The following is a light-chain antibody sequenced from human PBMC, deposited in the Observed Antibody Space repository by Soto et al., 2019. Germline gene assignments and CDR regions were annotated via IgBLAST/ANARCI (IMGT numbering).Light chain of an antibody. CDR2: DVS. CDR3: SSYTSSSTLEV. CDR1: SSDVGGYNY. Sequence: SVLTQPASVSGSPGQSITISCTGTSSDVGGYNYVSWYQQHPGKAPKLMIYDVSNRPSGVSNRFSGSKSGNTASLPISGLQAEDEADYYCSSYTSSSTLEVFGTGTKVTVL. J-gene: IGLJ1*01. V-gene: IGLV2-14*01.